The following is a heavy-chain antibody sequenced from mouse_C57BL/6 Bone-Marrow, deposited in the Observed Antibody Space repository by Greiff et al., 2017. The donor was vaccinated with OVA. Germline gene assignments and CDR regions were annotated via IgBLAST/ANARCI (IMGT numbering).Heavy chain of an antibody. J-gene: IGHJ4*01. CDR2: INPNNGGT. Sequence: EVQGVESGPELVKPGASVKMSCKASGYTFTDYNMHWVKQSHGKSLEWIGYINPNNGGTSYNQKFKGKATLTVNKSSSTAYMELRSLTSEDSAVYYCARQGDYDAMDYWGQGTSVTVSS. V-gene: IGHV1-22*01. CDR1: GYTFTDYN. CDR3: ARQGDYDAMDY.